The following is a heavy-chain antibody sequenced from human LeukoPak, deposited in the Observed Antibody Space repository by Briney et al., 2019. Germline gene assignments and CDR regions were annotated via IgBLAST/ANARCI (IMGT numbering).Heavy chain of an antibody. CDR2: INENGGTT. Sequence: GGSLRLSCAASGFTFSSYAMTWVRQAPGKGLEWVSNINENGGTTYYADSVKGRFTISRDNSKNTLYLQMNNLRAEDTALYYCARDLHYYVAMDVWGQGTTVTVSS. V-gene: IGHV3-23*01. CDR1: GFTFSSYA. D-gene: IGHD3-10*02. J-gene: IGHJ6*02. CDR3: ARDLHYYVAMDV.